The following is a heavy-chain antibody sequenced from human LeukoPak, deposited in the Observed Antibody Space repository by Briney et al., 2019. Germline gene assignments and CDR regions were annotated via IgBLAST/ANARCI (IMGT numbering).Heavy chain of an antibody. V-gene: IGHV3-23*01. CDR2: ISGSGGST. J-gene: IGHJ4*02. CDR1: GFTFSSYA. D-gene: IGHD4-17*01. Sequence: GGSLRLSCAASGFTFSSYAMSWVRQAPGMGLEWVSAISGSGGSTYYADSVKGRFTISRDNSKNTLYLQMNSLRAEDTAVYYCAKDLYGDYASVRIDYWGQGTLVTVSS. CDR3: AKDLYGDYASVRIDY.